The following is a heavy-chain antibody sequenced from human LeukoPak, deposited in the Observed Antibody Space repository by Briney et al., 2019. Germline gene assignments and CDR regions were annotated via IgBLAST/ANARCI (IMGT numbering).Heavy chain of an antibody. D-gene: IGHD3-22*01. CDR3: ASGHYYDSSGYESSS. J-gene: IGHJ5*02. Sequence: ASVKVSCKASGYTFTGYYMHWVRQAPGQGLEWMGRINPNSGGTNYAQKFQGRVTMTRDTSISTAYMELSRLRSDDTAVYYCASGHYYDSSGYESSSWGQGTLVTVSS. CDR1: GYTFTGYY. CDR2: INPNSGGT. V-gene: IGHV1-2*06.